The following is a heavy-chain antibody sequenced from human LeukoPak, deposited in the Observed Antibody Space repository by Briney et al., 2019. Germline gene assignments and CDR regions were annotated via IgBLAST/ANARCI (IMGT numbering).Heavy chain of an antibody. Sequence: ASVKVSCKASGYTFTGHYMHWVRQAPGQGLEWMGWINPKNAGTNFAQRFQGRVTMTRDTSISTVYMELSRLRSDDTAVYYCASGGDDYGGTFDYWGQGTLVTVSS. CDR2: INPKNAGT. D-gene: IGHD4-23*01. CDR3: ASGGDDYGGTFDY. J-gene: IGHJ4*02. CDR1: GYTFTGHY. V-gene: IGHV1-2*02.